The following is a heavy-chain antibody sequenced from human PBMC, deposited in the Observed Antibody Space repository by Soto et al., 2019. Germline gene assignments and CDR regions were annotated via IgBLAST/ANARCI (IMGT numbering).Heavy chain of an antibody. V-gene: IGHV3-23*01. D-gene: IGHD3-9*01. CDR2: ISGSGSST. CDR1: GFTFSNYA. Sequence: GGSLKLSCAASGFTFSNYAMTWVRQAPGKGLEWVSAISGSGSSTYYADSVKGRFTISRDNSKNTLYLQMNSLRAEDTAVYYCAKDRGNKILTGYYPDYWGQGTLVTVSS. CDR3: AKDRGNKILTGYYPDY. J-gene: IGHJ4*02.